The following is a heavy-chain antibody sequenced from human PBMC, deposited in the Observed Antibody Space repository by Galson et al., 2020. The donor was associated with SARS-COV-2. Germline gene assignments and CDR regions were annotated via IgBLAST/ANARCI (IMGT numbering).Heavy chain of an antibody. CDR1: NGSLSGYY. CDR3: ARYGGPFDN. Sequence: ETLSLTCTVSNGSLSGYYWSWIRQPPGKGLEWVGYIFYSGSTNYNPSLRSRATISVDTSKNQFALKLSSVTAADTAVYYCARYGGPFDNWGQGAPVTVSS. V-gene: IGHV4-59*01. CDR2: IFYSGST. J-gene: IGHJ4*02. D-gene: IGHD3-16*01.